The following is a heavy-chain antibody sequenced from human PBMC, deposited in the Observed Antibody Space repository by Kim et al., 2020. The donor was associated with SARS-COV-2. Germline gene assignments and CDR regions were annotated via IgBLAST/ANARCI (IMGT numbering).Heavy chain of an antibody. J-gene: IGHJ4*02. Sequence: STNYNPSLKSRVTISVDTSKNQFSLKLSSVTAADTAVYYCARGGYGGYGYWGQGTLVTVSS. CDR2: ST. CDR3: ARGGYGGYGY. D-gene: IGHD5-12*01. V-gene: IGHV4-34*01.